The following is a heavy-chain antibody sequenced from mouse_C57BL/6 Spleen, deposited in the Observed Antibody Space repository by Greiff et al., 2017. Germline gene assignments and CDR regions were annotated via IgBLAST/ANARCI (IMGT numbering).Heavy chain of an antibody. CDR3: ASDYERDYYAMDY. J-gene: IGHJ4*01. D-gene: IGHD2-4*01. Sequence: VQLQQSGAELVRPGASVKLSCKASGYTFTDYYINWVKQRPGQGLEWIARIYPGSGNTYYNEKFKGKATLTAEKSSSTAYMQLSSLTSEDSAVYFCASDYERDYYAMDYWGQGTSVTVSS. V-gene: IGHV1-76*01. CDR2: IYPGSGNT. CDR1: GYTFTDYY.